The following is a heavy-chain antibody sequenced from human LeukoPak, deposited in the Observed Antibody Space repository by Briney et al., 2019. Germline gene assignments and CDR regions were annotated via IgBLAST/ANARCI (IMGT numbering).Heavy chain of an antibody. J-gene: IGHJ4*02. CDR3: AKYRRGRSGLRPDY. CDR2: ISGSGGST. Sequence: GGSLRLSCAASGFTFSSYAMSWVRQAPGKGLEWVSAISGSGGSTYYADSVKGRFTISRDNSKNTLYLQMNSLRAEDTAVYYCAKYRRGRSGLRPDYWGQGTLVTVSS. D-gene: IGHD2-15*01. CDR1: GFTFSSYA. V-gene: IGHV3-23*01.